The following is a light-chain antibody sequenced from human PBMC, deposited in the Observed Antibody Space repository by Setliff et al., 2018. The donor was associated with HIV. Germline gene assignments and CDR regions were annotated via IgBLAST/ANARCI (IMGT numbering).Light chain of an antibody. V-gene: IGLV2-14*02. CDR1: SSDIGRYNL. Sequence: QSALTQPASVSGSPGQSITISCTGTSSDIGRYNLVSWYQQYPGKAPKLMIYQATKRPSGVSNRFSGSKSGTSASLAITGLQAEDEADYYCQSYDSSLSGFVFGTGTKVTV. CDR2: QAT. CDR3: QSYDSSLSGFV. J-gene: IGLJ1*01.